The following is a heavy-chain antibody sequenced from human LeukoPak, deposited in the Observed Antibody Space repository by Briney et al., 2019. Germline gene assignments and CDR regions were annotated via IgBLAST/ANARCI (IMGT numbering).Heavy chain of an antibody. CDR2: IYYSGST. CDR1: GGSISSYY. D-gene: IGHD1-26*01. J-gene: IGHJ4*02. V-gene: IGHV4-59*01. Sequence: SETLSLTCTVSGGSISSYYWSWIRQPPGKGLEWIGYIYYSGSTNYNPSLKSRVTISVDTSKNQFSLKLSSVTAADTAVYYCARDHFLVGATDYWGQGTLVTVSS. CDR3: ARDHFLVGATDY.